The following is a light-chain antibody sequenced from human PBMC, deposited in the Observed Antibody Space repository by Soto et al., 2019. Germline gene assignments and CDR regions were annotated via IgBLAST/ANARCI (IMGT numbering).Light chain of an antibody. Sequence: DIQMTQSPSTLSASVGDRVTITCRASQSFSTWLAWYQQKPGKAPNLLIFGASTLQSGVPSRFSGSGSGTEFTLTISSLQPEDFATYYCQQLNSHPRTFGQGTKLEIK. J-gene: IGKJ2*01. CDR3: QQLNSHPRT. CDR2: GAS. CDR1: QSFSTW. V-gene: IGKV1-9*01.